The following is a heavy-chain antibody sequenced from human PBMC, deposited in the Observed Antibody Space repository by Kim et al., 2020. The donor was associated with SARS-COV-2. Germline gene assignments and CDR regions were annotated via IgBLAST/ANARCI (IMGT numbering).Heavy chain of an antibody. V-gene: IGHV4-34*01. D-gene: IGHD3-22*01. Sequence: GNTNHNPALKSRVTISVDTSKKQISLKVFSVTAADTAVYYCARTYYGFDYWGQGTLVTVSS. CDR2: GNT. CDR3: ARTYYGFDY. J-gene: IGHJ4*02.